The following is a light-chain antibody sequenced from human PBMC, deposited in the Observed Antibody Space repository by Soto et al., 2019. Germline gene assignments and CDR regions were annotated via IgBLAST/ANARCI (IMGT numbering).Light chain of an antibody. J-gene: IGKJ1*01. CDR2: GAS. V-gene: IGKV3-20*01. CDR3: QQYGSSPWT. Sequence: EIVLTQSPGTLSLSPGERATLSCRASQSVSSSYLAWYQQKPGQAPRLLIYGASSRATGIPDRFSGSRSGTDFALTISRLDLEEFAGYFCQQYGSSPWTFGQGTMVESK. CDR1: QSVSSSY.